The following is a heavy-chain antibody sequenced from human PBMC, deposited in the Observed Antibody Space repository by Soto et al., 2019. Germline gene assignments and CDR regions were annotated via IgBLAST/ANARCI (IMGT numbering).Heavy chain of an antibody. Sequence: PSETLSLTCTVSGGSVSSGNYFWSWIRQPPGKGLEWIGYIHSSGSTNYNPSLKSRVTISVDTSRNQFSLRLTSVTAADTAVYFCAILTKDTAVTTAFRGGYGLDVWGQGTTV. CDR2: IHSSGST. CDR1: GGSVSSGNYF. CDR3: AILTKDTAVTTAFRGGYGLDV. D-gene: IGHD4-17*01. V-gene: IGHV4-61*01. J-gene: IGHJ6*01.